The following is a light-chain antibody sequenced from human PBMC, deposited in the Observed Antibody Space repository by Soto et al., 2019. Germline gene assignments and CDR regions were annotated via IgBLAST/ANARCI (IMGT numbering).Light chain of an antibody. V-gene: IGKV1D-12*01. CDR2: AAS. CDR3: QQANRFPRT. J-gene: IGKJ1*01. CDR1: QAISTW. Sequence: DIQMTQSPSSVSASVGDRVTITCRASQAISTWLAWYQQKPGKAPKLLIYAASNLQTGVPSRVSGSGSGTDFTRTISSLQPEDFATYYCQQANRFPRTFGQGTKVEIK.